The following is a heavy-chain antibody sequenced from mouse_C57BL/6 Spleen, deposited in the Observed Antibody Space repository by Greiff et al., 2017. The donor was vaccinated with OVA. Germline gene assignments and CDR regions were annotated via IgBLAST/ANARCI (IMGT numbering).Heavy chain of an antibody. CDR3: ARVGAY. CDR2: ISDGGSYT. D-gene: IGHD4-1*01. V-gene: IGHV5-4*01. Sequence: DVQLQESGGGLVKPGGSLKLSCAASGFTFSSYAMSWVRQTPEKRLEWVATISDGGSYTYYPDNVKGRFTISRDNAKNNLYLQMSHLKSEDTAMYYCARVGAYWGQGTSVTVSS. CDR1: GFTFSSYA. J-gene: IGHJ4*01.